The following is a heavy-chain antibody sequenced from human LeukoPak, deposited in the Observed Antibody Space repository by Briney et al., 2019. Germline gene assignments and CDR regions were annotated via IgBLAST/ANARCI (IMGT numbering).Heavy chain of an antibody. CDR2: ISYDGSNK. CDR1: GFTFSSYG. Sequence: PGGSLRLSCAASGFTFSSYGMHWVRQAPGKGLEWVAVISYDGSNKYYADSVKGRFTISRDNSKNTLYLQMNSLRAGDTAVYYCAKDFKDSSAYYPGYWGQGTLVTVSS. V-gene: IGHV3-30*18. CDR3: AKDFKDSSAYYPGY. D-gene: IGHD3-22*01. J-gene: IGHJ4*02.